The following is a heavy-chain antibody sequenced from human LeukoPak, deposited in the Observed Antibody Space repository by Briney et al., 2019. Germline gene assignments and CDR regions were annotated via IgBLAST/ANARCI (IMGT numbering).Heavy chain of an antibody. Sequence: PSQTLPLTCTVSGGSTGSADYYWSWIRQPPGKGLEWVGYIYYSGIAYYNPSLKSRVTMSIDTSENQFSLKLNSVTAADTAVYYCARGSLDYSYWDWGQGALVTVSS. D-gene: IGHD4-11*01. CDR3: ARGSLDYSYWD. V-gene: IGHV4-30-4*08. J-gene: IGHJ4*02. CDR1: GGSTGSADYY. CDR2: IYYSGIA.